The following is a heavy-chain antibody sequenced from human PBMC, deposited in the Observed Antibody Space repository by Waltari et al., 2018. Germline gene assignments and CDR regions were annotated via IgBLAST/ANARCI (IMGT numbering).Heavy chain of an antibody. J-gene: IGHJ4*02. CDR2: IYYSGST. CDR1: GGSISSYY. D-gene: IGHD6-13*01. Sequence: QVQLQESGPGLVKPSETLSLTCTVSGGSISSYYWSWIRQPPGKGLEWIGYIYYSGSTNYNPSLKSRVTISVDTSKNQFSLKLSSVTAADTAVYYCAREGGEQQLVFWGQGTLVTVSS. V-gene: IGHV4-59*01. CDR3: AREGGEQQLVF.